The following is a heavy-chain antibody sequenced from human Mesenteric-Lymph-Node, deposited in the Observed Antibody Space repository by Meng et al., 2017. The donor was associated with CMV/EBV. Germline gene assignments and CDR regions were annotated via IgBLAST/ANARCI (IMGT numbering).Heavy chain of an antibody. J-gene: IGHJ4*02. CDR3: AFGYSSSWYVGFDY. CDR1: GFSIRKYG. D-gene: IGHD6-13*01. CDR2: IWYDGSNE. V-gene: IGHV3-33*01. Sequence: ASGFSIRKYGMPWVRQASGKGLEWVALIWYDGSNEYYADSVKGRFTISRDNSKNTLYLHMNSLRAEDTATYYCAFGYSSSWYVGFDYWGQGTLVTVSS.